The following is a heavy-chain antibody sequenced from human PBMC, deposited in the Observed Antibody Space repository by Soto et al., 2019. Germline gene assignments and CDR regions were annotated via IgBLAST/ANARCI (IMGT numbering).Heavy chain of an antibody. V-gene: IGHV4-34*01. CDR2: INHSGST. CDR3: ARLAARQFHYGMDV. Sequence: SETLSLTCAVYGGSFSTYYWSWIRQPPGKGLEWIGEINHSGSTNYNPSLKSRVTISVDTSKNQFSLKVSSVTAADTAVYYCARLAARQFHYGMDVWGQGTTVTVSS. J-gene: IGHJ6*02. CDR1: GGSFSTYY. D-gene: IGHD6-6*01.